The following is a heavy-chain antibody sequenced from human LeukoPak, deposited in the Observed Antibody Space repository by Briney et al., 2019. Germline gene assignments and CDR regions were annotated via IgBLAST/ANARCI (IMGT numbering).Heavy chain of an antibody. V-gene: IGHV1-8*01. D-gene: IGHD6-13*01. J-gene: IGHJ3*02. Sequence: ASVKVSCKASGYTFNSNDINWVRQATGQGLEWMGWMNPNSGNTGYAQKFQGRVTMTRNTSISTAYMELNSLRSEDTAVYYCLYSSSWTDAFDIWGQGTTVTVSS. CDR2: MNPNSGNT. CDR3: LYSSSWTDAFDI. CDR1: GYTFNSND.